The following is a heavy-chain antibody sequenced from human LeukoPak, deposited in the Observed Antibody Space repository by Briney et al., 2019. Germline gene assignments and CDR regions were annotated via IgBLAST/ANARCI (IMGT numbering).Heavy chain of an antibody. CDR2: IHHTGST. V-gene: IGHV4-30-2*01. CDR3: ARHPGIAVAGGFSDY. CDR1: GGSISSSGYS. D-gene: IGHD6-19*01. Sequence: SETLSLTCAVSGGSISSSGYSWSWIRQPPGKGLEWIGYIHHTGSTYYNPSLKSRVTISVDRSKNQFSLKLSSVTAADTAVYYCARHPGIAVAGGFSDYWGQGTLVTVSS. J-gene: IGHJ4*02.